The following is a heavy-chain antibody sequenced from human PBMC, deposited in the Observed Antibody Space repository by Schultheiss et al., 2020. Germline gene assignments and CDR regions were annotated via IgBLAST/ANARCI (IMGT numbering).Heavy chain of an antibody. CDR1: GFTFSSYW. Sequence: GESLKISCAASGFTFSSYWMSWVRQAPGKGLEWVAVISYDGSNRYYADSVKGRFTISRDNAKNSLYLQMNSLRAEDTALYYCAKGALEWLFPIYFDYWGQGTLVTVSS. D-gene: IGHD3-3*01. CDR2: ISYDGSNR. CDR3: AKGALEWLFPIYFDY. J-gene: IGHJ4*02. V-gene: IGHV3-30*01.